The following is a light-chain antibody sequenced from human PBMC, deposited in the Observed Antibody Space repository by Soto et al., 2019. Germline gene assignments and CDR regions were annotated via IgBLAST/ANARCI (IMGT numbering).Light chain of an antibody. J-gene: IGLJ2*01. CDR1: SSDVGAYNS. CDR3: SSYTRFSTLV. Sequence: QSALTQPASVSGSPGQSITISCTGTSSDVGAYNSVSWYQQHPDKAPKLIIYEVRHRPSGVSNRFSGSKSGHTASLTISGLQAEDEADYYCSSYTRFSTLVFGGGTNLTVL. CDR2: EVR. V-gene: IGLV2-14*01.